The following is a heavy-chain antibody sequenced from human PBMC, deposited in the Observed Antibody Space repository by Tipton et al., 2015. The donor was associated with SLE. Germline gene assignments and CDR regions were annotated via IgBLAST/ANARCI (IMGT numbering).Heavy chain of an antibody. CDR1: GFTFSSYS. D-gene: IGHD1-26*01. J-gene: IGHJ4*02. CDR2: IYSGGST. V-gene: IGHV3-53*05. CDR3: ARRGATTLSFDY. Sequence: SLRPSCAASGFTFSSYSMNWVRQAPGKGLEWVSVIYSGGSTYYADSVKGRFTISRDNSKNTLYLQMNSLRAEDTAVYYCARRGATTLSFDYWGQGTLVTVSS.